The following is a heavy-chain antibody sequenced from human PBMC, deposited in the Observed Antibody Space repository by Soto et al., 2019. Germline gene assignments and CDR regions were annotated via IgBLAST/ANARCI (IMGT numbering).Heavy chain of an antibody. CDR2: IKPGTSDI. D-gene: IGHD3-16*01. J-gene: IGHJ4*02. CDR1: GYKLGSAW. V-gene: IGHV5-51*01. CDR3: ARQISFVCDS. Sequence: PGESLKISCEGAGYKLGSAWIGWVRRKPGKGLEWMGIIKPGTSDIRYSPSFRGQATISADEAANTAFLQWSSLKTSDTAIYYCARQISFVCDSWGQGTLVTVSS.